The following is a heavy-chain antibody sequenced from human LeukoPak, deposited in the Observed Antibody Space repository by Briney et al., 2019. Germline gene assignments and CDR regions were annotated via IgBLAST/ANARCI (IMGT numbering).Heavy chain of an antibody. Sequence: ASVKVSCRASGYTFTGYYMHWVRQAPGQGLEWMGRINPNSGGTNYAQKFQGRVTMTRDTSISTAYMELSRLRSDDTAVYYCARGGLLKAAGTGGGGDFDYWGQGTLVTVSS. CDR3: ARGGLLKAAGTGGGGDFDY. CDR1: GYTFTGYY. D-gene: IGHD6-13*01. V-gene: IGHV1-2*06. CDR2: INPNSGGT. J-gene: IGHJ4*02.